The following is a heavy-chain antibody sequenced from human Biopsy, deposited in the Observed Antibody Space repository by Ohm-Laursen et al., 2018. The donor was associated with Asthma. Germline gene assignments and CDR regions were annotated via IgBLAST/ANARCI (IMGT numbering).Heavy chain of an antibody. D-gene: IGHD3-3*01. Sequence: SLRLSCAASGFTVSSNGMSWVRQPPGKGLEWVSVIYSGGGTFYADSVKGRVTISRDISKNTLSLQMNSLRAEDTAVYYCAGDQRFLSPNPAFYPMDVWGHGTTVTVSS. CDR2: IYSGGGT. J-gene: IGHJ6*02. CDR3: AGDQRFLSPNPAFYPMDV. CDR1: GFTVSSNG. V-gene: IGHV3-53*01.